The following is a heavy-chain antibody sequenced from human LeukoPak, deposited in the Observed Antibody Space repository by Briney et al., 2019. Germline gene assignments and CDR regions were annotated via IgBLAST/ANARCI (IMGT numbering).Heavy chain of an antibody. CDR1: GFTFSSYA. CDR3: SKRRDYFDY. Sequence: GSLRLSCAASGFTFSSYAMSWVRQAPGEGLEWVSAISGSGGSTYYADSVKGRFTISRDNSKNTLHLQMNSLRAEDTAVYYCSKRRDYFDYWGQGTLVTVSS. V-gene: IGHV3-23*01. CDR2: ISGSGGST. J-gene: IGHJ4*02.